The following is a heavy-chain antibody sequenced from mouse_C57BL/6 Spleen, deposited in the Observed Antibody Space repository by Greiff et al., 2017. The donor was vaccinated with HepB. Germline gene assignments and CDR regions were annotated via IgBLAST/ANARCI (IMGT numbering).Heavy chain of an antibody. CDR2: INPNNGGT. J-gene: IGHJ1*03. CDR3: ARDGYSPWYFDV. D-gene: IGHD2-3*01. V-gene: IGHV1-26*01. Sequence: EVQLQQSGPELVKPGASVKISCKASGYTFTDYYMNWVKQSHGKSLEWIGDINPNNGGTSYNQKFKGKATLTVDKSSSTAYMELRSLTSEDSAVYYCARDGYSPWYFDVWGTGTTVTVSS. CDR1: GYTFTDYY.